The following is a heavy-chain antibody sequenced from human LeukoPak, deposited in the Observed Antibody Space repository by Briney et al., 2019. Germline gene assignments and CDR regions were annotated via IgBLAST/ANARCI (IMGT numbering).Heavy chain of an antibody. CDR2: ISAYNGNT. CDR3: ARDTGYYGSGEVDY. D-gene: IGHD3-10*01. Sequence: ASVKVSCKASGYTFTSYGISWVRQAPGQGLEWMGWISAYNGNTNYAQKLQGRVTMTTDTSTSTAYMELRSLRSDDTAVYYCARDTGYYGSGEVDYWGQGTLVTVSS. J-gene: IGHJ4*02. V-gene: IGHV1-18*01. CDR1: GYTFTSYG.